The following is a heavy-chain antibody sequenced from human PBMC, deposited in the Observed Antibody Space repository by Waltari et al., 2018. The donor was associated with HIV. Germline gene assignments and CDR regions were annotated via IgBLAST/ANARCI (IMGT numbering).Heavy chain of an antibody. J-gene: IGHJ3*01. CDR1: GFIFTDFS. CDR2: IRGGGET. CDR3: VKDSGRAADVFDL. V-gene: IGHV3-23*01. D-gene: IGHD3-10*01. Sequence: QLLESGGGLVEPGVSLRLSCAASGFIFTDFSMDWVRQAPGKGLGWVSAIRGGGETFYADSVKGRFTISRDNSKNTLYLQMNSLRADDAAVYYCVKDSGRAADVFDLWGQGTMVTVSS.